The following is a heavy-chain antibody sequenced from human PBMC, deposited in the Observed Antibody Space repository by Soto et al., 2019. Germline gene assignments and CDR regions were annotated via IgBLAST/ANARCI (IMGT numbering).Heavy chain of an antibody. D-gene: IGHD6-19*01. CDR2: ITYDGSEI. V-gene: IGHV3-30*18. CDR3: AKEQSSGFYRVVDY. CDR1: GFTLSCCG. J-gene: IGHJ4*02. Sequence: QVQVVESGGGVVQPGRSLRLSCAASGFTLSCCGMHWVRQAPGKGLEWVGVITYDGSEIHYGDSVKGRFTISRDSSENTVYLQMNSLRVEDSAVYYCAKEQSSGFYRVVDYWGQGTLGTVSP.